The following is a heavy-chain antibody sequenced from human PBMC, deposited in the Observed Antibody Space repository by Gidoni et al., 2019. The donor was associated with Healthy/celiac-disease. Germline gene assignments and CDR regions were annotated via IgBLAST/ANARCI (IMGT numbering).Heavy chain of an antibody. CDR1: GCSISSGDYY. D-gene: IGHD2-2*01. V-gene: IGHV4-30-4*01. CDR3: AGTGVVPPLKFDS. J-gene: IGHJ4*02. CDR2: IYYSGST. Sequence: QVQLQESGPGLVKPSQTLYHPCTVSGCSISSGDYYWSWISQPPGKSLEWIGYIYYSGSTYYNPSLKSRVTISVDTSNNQFSLKLSSVTAADTAVYYCAGTGVVPPLKFDSWGQGTLVTVSS.